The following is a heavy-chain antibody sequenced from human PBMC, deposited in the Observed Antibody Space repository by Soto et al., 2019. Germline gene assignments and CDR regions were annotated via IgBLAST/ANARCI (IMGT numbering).Heavy chain of an antibody. CDR1: GYTLTELS. V-gene: IGHV1-24*01. CDR2: FDPEDGET. D-gene: IGHD3-10*01. J-gene: IGHJ6*02. CDR3: ANRSKSYYYGAGSYYIPNYYYYGMEV. Sequence: ASVKVSCKDSGYTLTELSMHWVRQAPGKGLEWMGVFDPEDGETIYAQKFQGRVTMTEDTSTDTAYMDLSSLRSEDTAVYYCANRSKSYYYGAGSYYIPNYYYYGMEVGGQGTTVTVSS.